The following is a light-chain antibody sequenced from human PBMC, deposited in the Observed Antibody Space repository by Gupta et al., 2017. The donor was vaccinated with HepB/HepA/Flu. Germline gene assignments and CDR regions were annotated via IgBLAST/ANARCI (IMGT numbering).Light chain of an antibody. CDR3: QSYDSSLSGYV. CDR2: GNT. Sequence: QSVLTQPPSVSGAPGQRVTISCTGSSSHFGAGYDVHWYQHLPGTAPKLLIYGNTNRPSGVPDRFSGSKSGTSASLAITGLQAEDEADYFCQSYDSSLSGYVFGTGTKVTVL. CDR1: SSHFGAGYD. J-gene: IGLJ1*01. V-gene: IGLV1-40*01.